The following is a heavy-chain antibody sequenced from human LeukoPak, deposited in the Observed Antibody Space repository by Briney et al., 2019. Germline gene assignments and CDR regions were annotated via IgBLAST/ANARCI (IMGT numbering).Heavy chain of an antibody. CDR2: INPNSGGT. V-gene: IGHV1-2*02. CDR1: GYTFTGYY. CDR3: ARRAPGYCSGTSCYPGDY. Sequence: ASVKVSCKASGYTFTGYYMHWVRQAPGQGLEWMGWINPNSGGTNYAQKFQGRVTMTRDTSISTAYMELSRLRSDDTAVYYCARRAPGYCSGTSCYPGDYWGQGTLVTVSS. D-gene: IGHD2-2*03. J-gene: IGHJ4*02.